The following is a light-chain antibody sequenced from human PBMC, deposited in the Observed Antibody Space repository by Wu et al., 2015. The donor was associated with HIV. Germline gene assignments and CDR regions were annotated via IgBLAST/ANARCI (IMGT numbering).Light chain of an antibody. CDR1: QSVHYA. Sequence: EIVLTQSPATLSLSPGRRATLSCRASQSVHYALAWYQQKPGQAPRLLIYDASNRATGIPDRFSGSGSGKDFTLTISSLEPEDFAVYYCQQHANWPLTFGQGTRLDFK. CDR3: QQHANWPLT. CDR2: DAS. V-gene: IGKV3-11*01. J-gene: IGKJ5*01.